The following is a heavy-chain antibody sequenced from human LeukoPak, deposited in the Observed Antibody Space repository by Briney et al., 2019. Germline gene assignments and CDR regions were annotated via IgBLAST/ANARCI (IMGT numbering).Heavy chain of an antibody. CDR2: INPDGSEK. V-gene: IGHV3-7*01. CDR3: ARGPRYNWNSNYFPFDY. D-gene: IGHD1-7*01. J-gene: IGHJ4*02. Sequence: GGSLRLSCAASGFTFSYFWMSWVRQAPGKGLEWVANINPDGSEKNYVDSVKGRFTISRDSAKNSLYLQMNSLRVEDTAVYYCARGPRYNWNSNYFPFDYWGQGTLVTVSS. CDR1: GFTFSYFW.